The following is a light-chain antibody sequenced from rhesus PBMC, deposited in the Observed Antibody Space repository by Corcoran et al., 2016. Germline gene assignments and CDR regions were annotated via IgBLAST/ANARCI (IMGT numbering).Light chain of an antibody. V-gene: IGKV1S14*01. CDR2: YAS. CDR1: QGISKY. Sequence: DIQMTQSPSSLSASVGDTVTITCRASQGISKYLAWYQQKPGKAPKPLIYYASNLESGVPSRFSGSGSGTDLPLTSRSLTPDNFAIYYCQQHNSYALTCGGGAKVEIK. CDR3: QQHNSYALT. J-gene: IGKJ4*01.